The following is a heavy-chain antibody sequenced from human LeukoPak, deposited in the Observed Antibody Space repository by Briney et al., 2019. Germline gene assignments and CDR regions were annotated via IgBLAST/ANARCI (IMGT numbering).Heavy chain of an antibody. CDR2: IYYSGST. D-gene: IGHD6-19*01. CDR1: GGSISSYY. Sequence: PSETLSLTCTVSGGSISSYYWSWIRQPPGKGLEWIGYIYYSGSTNYNPSLKSRVTISVDTSKNQFSLKLSSVTAADTAVYYCARLSSGWYGNWFDPWGQGTLVTVSS. CDR3: ARLSSGWYGNWFDP. J-gene: IGHJ5*02. V-gene: IGHV4-59*01.